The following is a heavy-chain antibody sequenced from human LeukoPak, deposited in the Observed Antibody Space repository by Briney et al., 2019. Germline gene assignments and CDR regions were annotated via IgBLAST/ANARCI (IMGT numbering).Heavy chain of an antibody. J-gene: IGHJ4*02. CDR2: INHSGST. CDR1: GGSISGTNW. D-gene: IGHD3-3*01. Sequence: PSGTLSLTCGVSGGSISGTNWWSWVRQPPGKGLEWIGEINHSGSTNYNPSLKSRVTISVDTSKNQFSLKLSSVTAADTAVYYCARGRFLEWLFYFDYWGQGTLVTVSS. CDR3: ARGRFLEWLFYFDY. V-gene: IGHV4-4*02.